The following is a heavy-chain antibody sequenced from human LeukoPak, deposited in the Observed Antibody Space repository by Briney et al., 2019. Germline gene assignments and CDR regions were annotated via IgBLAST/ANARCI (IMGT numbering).Heavy chain of an antibody. CDR3: ARDGTVVPAAIIFYSWFDP. Sequence: GGSLGLSCAASGFTFSSYSMNWVRQAPGKGLEWVSSISSSSSYIYYADSVKGRFTISRDNAKNSLYLQMNSLRAEDTAVYYCARDGTVVPAAIIFYSWFDPWGQGTLVTVSS. CDR2: ISSSSSYI. CDR1: GFTFSSYS. V-gene: IGHV3-21*01. D-gene: IGHD2-2*01. J-gene: IGHJ5*02.